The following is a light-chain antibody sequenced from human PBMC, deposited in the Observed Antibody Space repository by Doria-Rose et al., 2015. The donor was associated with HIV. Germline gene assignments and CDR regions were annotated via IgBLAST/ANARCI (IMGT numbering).Light chain of an antibody. V-gene: IGKV1-39*01. J-gene: IGKJ2*01. CDR3: QQSYSIPYT. CDR2: ATS. Sequence: LTWYQQKPGKAPKLLIYATSTLRSGVPSRFSGSGSGTDFTLTISSLQPEDFGTYHCQQSYSIPYTFGQGTKLEIK.